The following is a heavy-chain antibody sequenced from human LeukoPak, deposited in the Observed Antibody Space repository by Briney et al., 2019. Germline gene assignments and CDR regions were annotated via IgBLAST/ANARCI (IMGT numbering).Heavy chain of an antibody. CDR1: GFSLSNYG. Sequence: GKSLRLSCTASGFSLSNYGIHWVRQAPGKGLEWVTVIWYDGSNKYYADSVKGRFTISRDNSKNTLYLQMNSLRAEDTAVYYCARQYSSGWYGEFGYWGQGTLVTVSS. V-gene: IGHV3-33*01. J-gene: IGHJ4*02. D-gene: IGHD6-19*01. CDR3: ARQYSSGWYGEFGY. CDR2: IWYDGSNK.